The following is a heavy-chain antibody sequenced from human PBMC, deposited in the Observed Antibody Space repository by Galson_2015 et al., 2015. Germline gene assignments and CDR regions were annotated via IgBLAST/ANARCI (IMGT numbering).Heavy chain of an antibody. Sequence: AIKPLASATVSSTASGSTIPRYDINWVRQATGPGFERLGWMNLNSGNTGSAQKFQGRVSMTRNTSISTAYMELSSLRSVYSAVYFCARGVYYDIVTGWLLMYYGMDVWGQGTTVTVSS. V-gene: IGHV1-8*01. CDR1: GSTIPRYD. D-gene: IGHD3-9*01. J-gene: IGHJ6*02. CDR2: MNLNSGNT. CDR3: ARGVYYDIVTGWLLMYYGMDV.